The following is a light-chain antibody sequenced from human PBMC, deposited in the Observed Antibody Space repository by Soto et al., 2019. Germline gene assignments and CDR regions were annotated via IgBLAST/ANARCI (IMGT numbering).Light chain of an antibody. J-gene: IGKJ1*01. V-gene: IGKV3-20*01. Sequence: DIVLTQSPGTLSLSPGERATLSCRASQSVSSKYLAWYQQKPGQAPRVLIYGASIRATGIPSRFSGSGSGTEFTLTISSLQPDDFATYYCQHYNSYGTFGQGTKVDIK. CDR1: QSVSSKY. CDR2: GAS. CDR3: QHYNSYGT.